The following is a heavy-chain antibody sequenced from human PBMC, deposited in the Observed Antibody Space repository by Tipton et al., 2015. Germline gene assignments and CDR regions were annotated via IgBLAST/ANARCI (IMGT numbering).Heavy chain of an antibody. J-gene: IGHJ3*02. Sequence: SLSLSCAASGFTFSSSMHWVRQTTGEGLEWVSAIGTAGDTYYAGSVKGRFTISREDAKNSLYLQMNSLRAGDTAVYYCARESVGGGLAAFDIWGQGTMVTVSS. D-gene: IGHD3-16*01. V-gene: IGHV3-13*01. CDR1: GFTFSSS. CDR3: ARESVGGGLAAFDI. CDR2: IGTAGDT.